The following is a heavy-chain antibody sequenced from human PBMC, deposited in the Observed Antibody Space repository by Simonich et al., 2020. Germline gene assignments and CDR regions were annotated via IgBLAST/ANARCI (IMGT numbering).Heavy chain of an antibody. CDR1: GYTFTGYY. Sequence: QVQLVQSGAEVKKPGASVKVSCKASGYTFTGYYMHWVRQAPGQGLEWMGRINPNRGGTNYAQKVQGRVTMTRDTSISTAYMELSSLRSEDTAVYYCATGDILTGYYLTNAFDIWGQGTMVTVSS. CDR2: INPNRGGT. J-gene: IGHJ3*02. V-gene: IGHV1-2*06. CDR3: ATGDILTGYYLTNAFDI. D-gene: IGHD3-9*01.